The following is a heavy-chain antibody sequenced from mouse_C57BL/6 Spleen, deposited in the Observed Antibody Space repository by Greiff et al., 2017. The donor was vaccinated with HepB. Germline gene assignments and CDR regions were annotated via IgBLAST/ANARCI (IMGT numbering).Heavy chain of an antibody. D-gene: IGHD2-3*01. CDR2: IDPEDGDT. Sequence: LVESGAELVRPGASVKLSCTASGFNIKDYYMHWVKQRPEQGLEWIGRIDPEDGDTEYAPKFQGKATMTADTSSNTAYLQLSSLTSEDTAVYYCTYDGYYVFAWFAYWGQGTLVTVSA. CDR3: TYDGYYVFAWFAY. J-gene: IGHJ3*01. V-gene: IGHV14-1*01. CDR1: GFNIKDYY.